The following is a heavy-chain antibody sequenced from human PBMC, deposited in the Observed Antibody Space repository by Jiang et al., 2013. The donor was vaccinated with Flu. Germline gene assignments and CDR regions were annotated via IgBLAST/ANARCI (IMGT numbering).Heavy chain of an antibody. D-gene: IGHD3-3*01. V-gene: IGHV6-1*01. CDR1: GDSVSSYSAT. Sequence: QTLSLTCVISGDSVSSYSATWTWIRQSPSRGLEWLGRTYYRSKWYNDYAVSVKSRITINPDTSKNQFSLQLNSVTPEDTAVYYCARVGGSGRSLDYWGQGTLVTV. CDR2: TYYRSKWYN. CDR3: ARVGGSGRSLDY. J-gene: IGHJ4*02.